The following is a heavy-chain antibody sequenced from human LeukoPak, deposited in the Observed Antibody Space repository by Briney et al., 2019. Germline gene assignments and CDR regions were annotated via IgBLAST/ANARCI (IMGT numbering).Heavy chain of an antibody. CDR2: ISAYNGNT. J-gene: IGHJ6*02. CDR3: ARDLSGTEDYYYYGMDV. V-gene: IGHV1-18*01. CDR1: GYTFTSYG. Sequence: ASVKVSRKASGYTFTSYGISWVRQAPGQGLEWMGWISAYNGNTNYAQKLQGRVTMTTDTSTSTAYMELRSLRSDDTAVYYCARDLSGTEDYYYYGMDVWGQGTTVTVSS. D-gene: IGHD3-10*01.